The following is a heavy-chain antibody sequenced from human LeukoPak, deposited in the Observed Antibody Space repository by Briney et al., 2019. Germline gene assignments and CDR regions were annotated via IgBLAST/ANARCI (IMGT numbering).Heavy chain of an antibody. CDR2: ITSRGSTI. V-gene: IGHV3-48*03. Sequence: GGSLRLSCAASGFSFDDYAMNWVRQAPGKGLEWVSYITSRGSTIYYADSVKGRFTMSRDNAKNSLYLQMNSLRAEGTAVYYCATSSAYYYFDFDYWGQGTLVTVSS. J-gene: IGHJ4*02. CDR3: ATSSAYYYFDFDY. CDR1: GFSFDDYA. D-gene: IGHD3-22*01.